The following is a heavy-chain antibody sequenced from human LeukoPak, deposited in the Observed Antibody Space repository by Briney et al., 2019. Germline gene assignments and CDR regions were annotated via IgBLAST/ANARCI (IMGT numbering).Heavy chain of an antibody. J-gene: IGHJ5*02. CDR3: ARDRNFDSSGWYVGLDWFDP. CDR2: VNPNSGGT. D-gene: IGHD6-19*01. V-gene: IGHV1-2*02. Sequence: ASVKVSCKASGYTFTGYYIHWVRQAPGQGLEWMGWVNPNSGGTNYEQQFQGRVTMTTDTSTSTAYMELRSLRSDDTAVYYCARDRNFDSSGWYVGLDWFDPWGQGTLVTVSS. CDR1: GYTFTGYY.